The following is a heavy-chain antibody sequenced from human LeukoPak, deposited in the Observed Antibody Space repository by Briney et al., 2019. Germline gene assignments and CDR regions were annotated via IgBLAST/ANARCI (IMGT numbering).Heavy chain of an antibody. CDR1: GGSISSSSYY. J-gene: IGHJ4*02. CDR3: ASRKLGNDY. D-gene: IGHD7-27*01. V-gene: IGHV4-61*01. Sequence: SETLSLTCTVSGGSISSSSYYWSWIRQFPGKGLEWIGYIYYTGTSYNPSLKSRVTISADTSKNQFSLKLISVTAADTAVYYCASRKLGNDYWGQGTLVTVSS. CDR2: IYYTGT.